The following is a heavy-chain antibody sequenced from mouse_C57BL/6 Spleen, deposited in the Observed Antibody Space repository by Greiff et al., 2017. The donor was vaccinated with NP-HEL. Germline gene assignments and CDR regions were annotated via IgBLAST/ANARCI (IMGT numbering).Heavy chain of an antibody. J-gene: IGHJ2*01. Sequence: EVQLQESGPGLVKPSQSLSLTCSATGYSFTSGYYWNWIRQFPGNKLEWMGYISYDGSNNYNPYLKKRKSITRYTADNQFFLKFNSVTTEKSATYYCAKGGRLCCFDYWGQGTTVTVSS. CDR2: ISYDGSN. V-gene: IGHV3-6*01. CDR3: AKGGRLCCFDY. CDR1: GYSFTSGYY. D-gene: IGHD6-2*01.